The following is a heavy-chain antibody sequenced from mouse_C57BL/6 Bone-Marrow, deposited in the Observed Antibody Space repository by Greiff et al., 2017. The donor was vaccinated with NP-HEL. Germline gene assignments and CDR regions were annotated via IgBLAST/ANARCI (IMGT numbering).Heavy chain of an antibody. V-gene: IGHV1-82*01. CDR2: IYPGDGDT. CDR1: GYAFSSSW. J-gene: IGHJ3*01. CDR3: ARKASIYYGYEGFAY. D-gene: IGHD2-2*01. Sequence: QVQLKQSGPELVKPGASVKISCKASGYAFSSSWMNWVKQRPGKGLEWIGRIYPGDGDTNYNGKFKGKATLTADKSSSTAYMQLSSLTSEDSAVYFCARKASIYYGYEGFAYWGQGTLVTVSA.